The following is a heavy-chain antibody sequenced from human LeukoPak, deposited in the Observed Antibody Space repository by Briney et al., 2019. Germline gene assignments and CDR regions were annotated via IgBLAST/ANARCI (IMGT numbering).Heavy chain of an antibody. Sequence: GGSLRLSCAASAFTFSSYWMHWVRQAPGKGLVWVSRINSDGSSTSYADSVKGRFTISRDNAKNTLYLQMNSLRAEDTAVYYCASLYYYDSSGYLPFDYWGQGTLVTVSS. CDR2: INSDGSST. CDR3: ASLYYYDSSGYLPFDY. V-gene: IGHV3-74*01. D-gene: IGHD3-22*01. CDR1: AFTFSSYW. J-gene: IGHJ4*02.